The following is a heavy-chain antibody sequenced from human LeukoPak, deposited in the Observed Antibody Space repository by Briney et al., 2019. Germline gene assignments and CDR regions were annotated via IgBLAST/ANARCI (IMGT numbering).Heavy chain of an antibody. Sequence: ASVTVSCKASGYIFTSYGISWVRQAPGQGLEWMGWINTYNGNTKFAQKLQGRVTMTTDTSTSTAYMELRSLRSDDTAVYYCARDLVHRRLLASTYNWFDPWGQGTLVIVSS. J-gene: IGHJ5*02. CDR2: INTYNGNT. CDR1: GYIFTSYG. V-gene: IGHV1-18*01. D-gene: IGHD2/OR15-2a*01. CDR3: ARDLVHRRLLASTYNWFDP.